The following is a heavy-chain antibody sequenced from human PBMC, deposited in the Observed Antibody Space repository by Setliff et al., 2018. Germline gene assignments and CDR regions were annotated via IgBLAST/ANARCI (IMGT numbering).Heavy chain of an antibody. V-gene: IGHV1-3*01. CDR1: GYTFTSYS. CDR3: ARVNPTMITFGGVIVIWFDP. CDR2: INVGNGNT. Sequence: ASVKVSCKASGYTFTSYSMHWVRQAPGQSLEWMGWINVGNGNTKYSQKFQGRVTMTTDTSTSTAYMELRSLRSDDTAVYYCARVNPTMITFGGVIVIWFDPWGQGTLVTVSS. D-gene: IGHD3-16*02. J-gene: IGHJ5*02.